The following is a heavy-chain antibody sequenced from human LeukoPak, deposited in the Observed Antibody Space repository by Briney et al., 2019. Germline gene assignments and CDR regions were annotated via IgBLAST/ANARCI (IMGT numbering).Heavy chain of an antibody. V-gene: IGHV3-64*04. CDR1: GFTFNSYA. CDR3: ARGTVTMVDY. CDR2: IGTNGIST. J-gene: IGHJ4*02. D-gene: IGHD3-10*01. Sequence: GGSLRLSCSASGFTFNSYAIHWVRQAPGKGLEYVSSIGTNGISTYYADSVTGRFTISRDNSKNTLFLQMNSLRAGDTAVYYCARGTVTMVDYWGQGTLVTVSS.